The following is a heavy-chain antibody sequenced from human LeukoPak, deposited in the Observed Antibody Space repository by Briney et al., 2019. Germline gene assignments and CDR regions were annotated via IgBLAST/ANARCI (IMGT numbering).Heavy chain of an antibody. CDR3: TSGWDQL. D-gene: IGHD1-26*01. CDR2: LTDSGDAT. V-gene: IGHV3-23*01. Sequence: GGSLRLSCAVSGFTFSHYAMSWVRQAPGTGLEWVGSLTDSGDATYYADSVKGRFTISRDNSKNTLYLQMNSLRAEDTAVYYCTSGWDQLWGQGTLVTVSS. CDR1: GFTFSHYA. J-gene: IGHJ4*02.